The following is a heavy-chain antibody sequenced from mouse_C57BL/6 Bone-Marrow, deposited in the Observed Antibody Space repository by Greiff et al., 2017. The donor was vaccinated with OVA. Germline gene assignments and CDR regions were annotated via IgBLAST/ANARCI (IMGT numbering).Heavy chain of an antibody. CDR1: GYAFSSYW. Sequence: VQLQESGAELVKPGASVKISCKASGYAFSSYWMNWVKQRPGKGLEWIGQIYPGDGDTNYNGKFKGKATLTADKSSSTAYMQLSSLTSEDSAVYFCASFYYDYDDGGVFDYWGQGTTLTVSS. D-gene: IGHD2-4*01. J-gene: IGHJ2*01. CDR3: ASFYYDYDDGGVFDY. CDR2: IYPGDGDT. V-gene: IGHV1-80*01.